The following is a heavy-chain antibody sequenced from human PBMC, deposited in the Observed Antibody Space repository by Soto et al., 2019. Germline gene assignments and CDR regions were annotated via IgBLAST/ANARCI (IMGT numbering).Heavy chain of an antibody. CDR2: IIPIFGTA. Sequence: SVKVSWKASGGTFSSYAISWVRQAPGQGLEWMGGIIPIFGTANYAQKFQGRVTITADESTSTAYMELSSLRSEDTAVYYCASGPYYYDSSGYSTFDYWGQGTLVTVSS. D-gene: IGHD3-22*01. V-gene: IGHV1-69*13. J-gene: IGHJ4*02. CDR3: ASGPYYYDSSGYSTFDY. CDR1: GGTFSSYA.